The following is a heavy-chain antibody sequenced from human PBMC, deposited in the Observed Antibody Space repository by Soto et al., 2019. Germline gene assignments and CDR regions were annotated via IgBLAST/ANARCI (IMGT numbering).Heavy chain of an antibody. J-gene: IGHJ6*03. CDR1: GFTVSSTY. V-gene: IGHV3-66*01. CDR2: IYSDGST. D-gene: IGHD3-3*01. CDR3: ARAFTISDYYMDV. Sequence: GGSLRLSCAASGFTVSSTYMSWFRQAPGKGLDWVSVIYSDGSTYFAGSVKGRFTISRDISKNTLYLQMNSLRAEDTAVYYCARAFTISDYYMDVWGKGTTVTVSS.